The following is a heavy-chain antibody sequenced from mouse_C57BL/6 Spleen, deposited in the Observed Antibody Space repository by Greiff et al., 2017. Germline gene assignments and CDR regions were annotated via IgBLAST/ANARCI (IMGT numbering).Heavy chain of an antibody. CDR2: INPSSGYT. J-gene: IGHJ4*01. Sequence: QVQLQQSGAELARPGASVKMSCKASGYTFTSYTMHWVKQRPGQGLEWIGYINPSSGYTKYNQKFKDKATLTADKSSSTAYMQLSSLSSEDSAVYDCAREQEGAMDYWGQGTSVTVSS. V-gene: IGHV1-4*01. CDR3: AREQEGAMDY. CDR1: GYTFTSYT.